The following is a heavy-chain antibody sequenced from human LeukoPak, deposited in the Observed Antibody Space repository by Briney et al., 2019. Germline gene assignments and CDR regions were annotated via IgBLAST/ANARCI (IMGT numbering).Heavy chain of an antibody. D-gene: IGHD2-15*01. Sequence: GGSLRLSCTASGFTFGDYLMSWFRQAPGKGLEWIGFISGGTTEYAASVKGRFTISRDDSTSIAYLQMNSLTTEDTAVYYCSRGSWLSVYWGQGTLVTVSS. V-gene: IGHV3-49*03. CDR3: SRGSWLSVY. J-gene: IGHJ4*02. CDR1: GFTFGDYL. CDR2: ISGGTT.